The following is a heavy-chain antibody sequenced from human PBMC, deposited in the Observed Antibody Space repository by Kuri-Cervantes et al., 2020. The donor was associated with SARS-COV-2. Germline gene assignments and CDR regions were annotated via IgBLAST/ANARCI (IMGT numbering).Heavy chain of an antibody. CDR2: FYYSGST. CDR3: ARNLDPRWPFAY. CDR1: NGSISSYS. Sequence: SETLSLTCTVSNGSISSYSWSWVRQPPGKGLEWIGFFYYSGSTNYNPSLKSRVTISVDTSKNQFSLKLSSVTAADAAIYYCARNLDPRWPFAYWGQGTLVTVSS. J-gene: IGHJ4*02. D-gene: IGHD3/OR15-3a*01. V-gene: IGHV4-59*08.